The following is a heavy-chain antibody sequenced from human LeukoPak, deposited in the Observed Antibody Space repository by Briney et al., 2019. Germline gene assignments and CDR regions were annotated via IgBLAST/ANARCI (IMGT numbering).Heavy chain of an antibody. Sequence: ASVKVSCKASGYTFTGYYMHWLRQAPGQGLEWMGWINPNSGGTNYGQKFQGRVTMTRDTSISTAYMELSRLRSDDTAVYYCARTYGSGSYYNVDMTTKFDYWGQGTLVTVSS. V-gene: IGHV1-2*02. CDR1: GYTFTGYY. D-gene: IGHD3-10*01. CDR2: INPNSGGT. CDR3: ARTYGSGSYYNVDMTTKFDY. J-gene: IGHJ4*02.